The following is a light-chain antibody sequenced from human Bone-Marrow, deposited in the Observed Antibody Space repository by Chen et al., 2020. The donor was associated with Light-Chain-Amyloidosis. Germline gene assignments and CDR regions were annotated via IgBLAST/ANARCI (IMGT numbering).Light chain of an antibody. Sequence: QSALTQPPSASGSPGQSVTISCNGTSSDVGGYNYVSWYQQHPGKAPTLMIYEVSKRPSGVPDRFSGSKSGNTASLTVSGLQAEDEADYYCSSYAGSNNLVFGGGTKLTVL. V-gene: IGLV2-8*01. CDR2: EVS. J-gene: IGLJ3*02. CDR1: SSDVGGYNY. CDR3: SSYAGSNNLV.